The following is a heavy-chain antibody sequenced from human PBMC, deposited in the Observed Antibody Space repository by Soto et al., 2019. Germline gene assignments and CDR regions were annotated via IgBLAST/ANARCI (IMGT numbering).Heavy chain of an antibody. J-gene: IGHJ4*02. CDR2: IYWDDDK. Sequence: QITLKESGPTLVKPTQTLTLTCTFSGFSLSTSRVGVGWIRQPPGKALEWLALIYWDDDKRFSPSLKTRLTITKDTSKNQVVLTMTNRDPVDTATYYWPHGPYYDVWSGYPPWDYWGQGTLVTVSS. CDR3: PHGPYYDVWSGYPPWDY. D-gene: IGHD3-3*01. V-gene: IGHV2-5*02. CDR1: GFSLSTSRVG.